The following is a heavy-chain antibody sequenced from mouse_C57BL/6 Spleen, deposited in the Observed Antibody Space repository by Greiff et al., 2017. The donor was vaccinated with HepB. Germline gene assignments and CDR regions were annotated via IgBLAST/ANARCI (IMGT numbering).Heavy chain of an antibody. CDR3: ARSLYDYGRGYAMDY. CDR2: INPSSGYT. Sequence: QVQLQQSGAELARPGASVKMSCKASGYTFTSYTVHWVKQRPGQGLEWIGYINPSSGYTKYNQKFKDKATLTADKSSSTAYMQLSSLTSEDSAVYYCARSLYDYGRGYAMDYWGQGTSVTVSS. J-gene: IGHJ4*01. D-gene: IGHD2-4*01. CDR1: GYTFTSYT. V-gene: IGHV1-4*01.